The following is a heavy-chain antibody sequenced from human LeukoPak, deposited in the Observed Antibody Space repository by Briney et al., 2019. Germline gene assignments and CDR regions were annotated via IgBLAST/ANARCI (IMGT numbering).Heavy chain of an antibody. Sequence: SQTLSLTCTVSGGSISSGGYYWSWIRQPPGKGLEWIGYIYHSGSTYYNPSLKSRVTISVDRSKNQFSLKLSSVTAADTAVYYCARTGSNYGQWYFDYWGQGTLVTVSS. CDR2: IYHSGST. V-gene: IGHV4-30-2*01. D-gene: IGHD4-11*01. CDR1: GGSISSGGYY. CDR3: ARTGSNYGQWYFDY. J-gene: IGHJ4*02.